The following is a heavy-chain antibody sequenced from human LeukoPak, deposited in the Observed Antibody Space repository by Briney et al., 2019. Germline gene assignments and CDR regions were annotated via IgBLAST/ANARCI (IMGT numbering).Heavy chain of an antibody. J-gene: IGHJ4*02. V-gene: IGHV1-2*02. D-gene: IGHD6-6*01. CDR2: INPNSGVT. Sequence: GASVKVSCKASGYTFTGYYMHWVRQAPGQGLEWMGWINPNSGVTNYAQKFQGRVTMTRRTSLSTAYIELSRLRSDDTAVYYCAREIADYSSSSPLDYWGQGTLVTVSS. CDR3: AREIADYSSSSPLDY. CDR1: GYTFTGYY.